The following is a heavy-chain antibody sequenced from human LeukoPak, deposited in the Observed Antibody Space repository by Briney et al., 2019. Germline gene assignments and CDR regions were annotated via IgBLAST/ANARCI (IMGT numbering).Heavy chain of an antibody. V-gene: IGHV3-64*01. CDR3: ARGGSTIFGALFDY. CDR2: ISYNGRGT. D-gene: IGHD3-3*01. J-gene: IGHJ4*02. Sequence: GGSLRLSREVSGFTFSSYAMHWVRQAPGKGLEYVSAISYNGRGTHYAHSVKGRFTISRDNFKNTLYLQMGSLRPEDMAIYYCARGGSTIFGALFDYWGQGALVTVSS. CDR1: GFTFSSYA.